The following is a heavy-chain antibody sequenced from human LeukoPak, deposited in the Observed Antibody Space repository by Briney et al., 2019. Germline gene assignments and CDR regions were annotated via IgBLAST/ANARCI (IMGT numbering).Heavy chain of an antibody. V-gene: IGHV1-46*01. J-gene: IGHJ4*02. D-gene: IGHD2-15*01. CDR1: GYTFTSYY. Sequence: ASVKVSCKASGYTFTSYYMHWVRQAPGQGLEWMGIINPSGGSTSYAQKFQGRVTMTRDMSTSTVYMELSSLRSEDTAVYYCARALYCSGGSCYYYFDYWGQGTLVTVSS. CDR2: INPSGGST. CDR3: ARALYCSGGSCYYYFDY.